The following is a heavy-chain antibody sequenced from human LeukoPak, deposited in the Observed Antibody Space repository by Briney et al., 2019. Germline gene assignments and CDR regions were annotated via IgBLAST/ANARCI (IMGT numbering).Heavy chain of an antibody. CDR1: GGTFSSYA. J-gene: IGHJ5*02. V-gene: IGHV1-69*13. CDR3: ARMKGYYVGFDP. CDR2: IIPIFGTA. Sequence: VKVSCKASGGTFSSYAISWVRQAPGQGLEWMGGIIPIFGTANYAQKFQGRVTITADESTSTAYMELSSLRSEDTAVYYCARMKGYYVGFDPWGQGALVTVSS. D-gene: IGHD3-22*01.